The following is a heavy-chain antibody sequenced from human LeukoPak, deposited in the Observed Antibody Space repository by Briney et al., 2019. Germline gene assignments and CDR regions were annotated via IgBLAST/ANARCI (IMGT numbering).Heavy chain of an antibody. CDR2: IDYGGST. Sequence: KPSGTLCLTCAASGCSISSYYLSWIRQPPGKGLEWVGYIDYGGSTNHNPSLKSRVTMSVDKSKNQFSLKVTSVTAADTAVYYCARAGVDSGSDLSRSAYYYYGMDVWGQGTTVTVSS. CDR3: ARAGVDSGSDLSRSAYYYYGMDV. J-gene: IGHJ6*02. D-gene: IGHD3-10*01. CDR1: GCSISSYY. V-gene: IGHV4-59*01.